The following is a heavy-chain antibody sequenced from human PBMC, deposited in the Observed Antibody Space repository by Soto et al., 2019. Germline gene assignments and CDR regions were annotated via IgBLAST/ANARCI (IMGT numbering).Heavy chain of an antibody. J-gene: IGHJ4*02. Sequence: SETLSLTCAVSGYSISSGYYWGWIRQPPGKGLEWIGSIYHSGSTYYNPSLKSRVTISVDTSKNQFSLKLSSVTAADTAVYYCARRSTVTYDYWGQGILVTVSS. D-gene: IGHD4-17*01. CDR3: ARRSTVTYDY. CDR1: GYSISSGYY. CDR2: IYHSGST. V-gene: IGHV4-38-2*01.